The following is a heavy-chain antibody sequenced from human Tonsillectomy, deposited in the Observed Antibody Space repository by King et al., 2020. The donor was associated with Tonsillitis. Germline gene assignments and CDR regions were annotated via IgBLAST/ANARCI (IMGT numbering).Heavy chain of an antibody. CDR2: IATDGSVK. CDR1: GFTLSDYW. CDR3: ARDFSPSDNTPFYFDAFDI. V-gene: IGHV3-7*01. Sequence: VQLVESGGGLVQPGGSLRLSCAASGFTLSDYWMTWVRRAPGKGLEWVANIATDGSVKNYVDSVKGRFTISRDNAKNSLYLQMDSLTAEDKATYHCARDFSPSDNTPFYFDAFDIWGQGTTVTVS. J-gene: IGHJ3*02. D-gene: IGHD2-15*01.